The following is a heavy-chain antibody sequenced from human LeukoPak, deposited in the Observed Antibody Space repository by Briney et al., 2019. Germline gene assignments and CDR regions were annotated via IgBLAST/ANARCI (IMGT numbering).Heavy chain of an antibody. CDR1: GGSISGSSYY. Sequence: SETLSLTCTVSGGSISGSSYYWGWIRQPPGKGLEWIGSIYYSGSTNYNPSLKSRVTISVDTSKNQFSLKLSSVTAADTAVYYCARLPAARGVRAYYYFDYWGQGTLVTVSS. CDR2: IYYSGST. V-gene: IGHV4-39*07. CDR3: ARLPAARGVRAYYYFDY. J-gene: IGHJ4*02. D-gene: IGHD3-10*01.